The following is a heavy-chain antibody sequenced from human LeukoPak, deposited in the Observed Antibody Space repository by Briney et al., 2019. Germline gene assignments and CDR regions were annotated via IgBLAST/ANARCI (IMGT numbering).Heavy chain of an antibody. V-gene: IGHV5-51*01. Sequence: GESLKISCKGSGYSFTSYWIGWVRQMPGKGLEWMGIIYPGDSDTRYSPSFQGQVTISADKSINTAYLQWSSLKASDTAMYYCARHSGWQDYYYYYGMDVWGQGTTVTVSS. D-gene: IGHD6-19*01. CDR1: GYSFTSYW. CDR2: IYPGDSDT. CDR3: ARHSGWQDYYYYYGMDV. J-gene: IGHJ6*02.